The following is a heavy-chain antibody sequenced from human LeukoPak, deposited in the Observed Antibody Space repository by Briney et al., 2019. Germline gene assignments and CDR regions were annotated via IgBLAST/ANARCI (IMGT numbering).Heavy chain of an antibody. CDR3: ARSGYGGNSFDY. V-gene: IGHV1-8*01. J-gene: IGHJ4*02. D-gene: IGHD4-23*01. CDR1: GYTFTSYD. CDR2: MNPNSGNT. Sequence: ASVKVSCKASGYTFTSYDINWVRQATGQGLEWMGWMNPNSGNTGYAQKFQGRVTMTRNTSVSTAYMELSSLRSEDTAVYYCARSGYGGNSFDYWGQGTPVTVSS.